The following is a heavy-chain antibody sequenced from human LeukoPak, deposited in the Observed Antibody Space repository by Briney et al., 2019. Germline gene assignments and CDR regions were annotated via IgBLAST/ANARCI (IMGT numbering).Heavy chain of an antibody. CDR2: ISAGGDLT. CDR3: AKSLLTTASGTGRAFDL. D-gene: IGHD1-26*01. CDR1: RFSFSAYP. V-gene: IGHV3-23*01. Sequence: GGSLRLSCAASRFSFSAYPMGWVRRAPGRGLEWVSGISAGGDLTFHADPVKGRFTISRDNSKNTLYLQMNSLRADDTAEYYCAKSLLTTASGTGRAFDLWGQATMVTVSS. J-gene: IGHJ3*01.